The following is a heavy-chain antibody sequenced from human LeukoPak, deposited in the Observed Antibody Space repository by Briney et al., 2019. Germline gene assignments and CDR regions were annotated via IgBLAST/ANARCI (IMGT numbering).Heavy chain of an antibody. Sequence: LGESLKISCKGSGYSFTSYWIGWVRQMPGKGLEWMGIIYPGDSDTRYSSSFQGQVTISADKSISTAYLQWSSLKASDTAMYYCARLEAVAGTVYYFDYWGQGTLVTVSS. J-gene: IGHJ4*02. CDR2: IYPGDSDT. V-gene: IGHV5-51*01. D-gene: IGHD6-19*01. CDR3: ARLEAVAGTVYYFDY. CDR1: GYSFTSYW.